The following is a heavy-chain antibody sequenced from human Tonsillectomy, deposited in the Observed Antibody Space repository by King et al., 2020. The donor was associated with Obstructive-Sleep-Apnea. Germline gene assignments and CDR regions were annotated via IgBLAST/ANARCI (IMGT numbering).Heavy chain of an antibody. Sequence: VQLVESGVGLVQPVLALRLSCTASGFTFGDYAISWFRQAPVKGLVWVGVIRSKAYGGTTEYAGAWKGRFTISSDDSKIIAYLQMNSLKTEETDVYYCTRVETMVRGQVGGYGCFDYWGQGTLVTVST. J-gene: IGHJ4*02. CDR2: IRSKAYGGTT. V-gene: IGHV3-49*03. D-gene: IGHD3-10*01. CDR3: TRVETMVRGQVGGYGCFDY. CDR1: GFTFGDYA.